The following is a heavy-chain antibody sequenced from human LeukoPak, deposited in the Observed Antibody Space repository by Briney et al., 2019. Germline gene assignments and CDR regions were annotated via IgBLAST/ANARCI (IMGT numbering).Heavy chain of an antibody. CDR2: IYYSGST. CDR3: ARQDRGYSSSWNYGMDV. CDR1: GDSISSYY. Sequence: SETLSLTCTVSGDSISSYYWSWIRQPPGKGLEWIGYIYYSGSTNYNPSLKSRVTISVDTSKNQFSLKLSSVTAADTAVYYCARQDRGYSSSWNYGMDVWGQGSTVTVSS. D-gene: IGHD6-13*01. J-gene: IGHJ6*02. V-gene: IGHV4-59*08.